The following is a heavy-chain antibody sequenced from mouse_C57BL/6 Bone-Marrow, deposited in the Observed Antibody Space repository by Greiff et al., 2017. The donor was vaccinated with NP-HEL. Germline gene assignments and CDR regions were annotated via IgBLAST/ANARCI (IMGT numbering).Heavy chain of an antibody. Sequence: EVKLQQSGPELVKPGASVKISCKASGYTFTDYYMNWVKQSHGKSLEWIGDINPNNGGTSYNQKFKGKATLTVDKSSSTAYMELRSLTSEDSAVYYCARKELEAMDYWGQGTSVTVSS. CDR2: INPNNGGT. CDR1: GYTFTDYY. CDR3: ARKELEAMDY. V-gene: IGHV1-26*01. J-gene: IGHJ4*01.